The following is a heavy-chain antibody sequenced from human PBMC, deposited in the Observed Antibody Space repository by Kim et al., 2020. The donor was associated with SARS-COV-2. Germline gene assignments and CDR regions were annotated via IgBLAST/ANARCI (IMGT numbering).Heavy chain of an antibody. Sequence: GGSLRLSCTASGFTFGDYAMNWFRQAPGKGLEWVGFIRSKVFGGTTEYAASVKGRFTISRDNSKVIAYLQMNSRKTEDTAIYYCNYYGSGSYSPWGQGTLVTVSS. CDR2: IRSKVFGGTT. CDR1: GFTFGDYA. D-gene: IGHD3-10*01. J-gene: IGHJ5*02. CDR3: NYYGSGSYSP. V-gene: IGHV3-49*03.